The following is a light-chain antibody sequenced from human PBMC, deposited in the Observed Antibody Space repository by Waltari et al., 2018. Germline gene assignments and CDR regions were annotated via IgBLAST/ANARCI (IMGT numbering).Light chain of an antibody. J-gene: IGKJ2*01. Sequence: DIQMTQSPSSVSASVGDRVPVACRASQDITTNLNWYQQKPGEAPKVLIYGASTLHRGVSSRFSGSGSGTEFTLTISNLQTEDFATYYCQQSFSIRATFGQGTKLE. V-gene: IGKV1-39*01. CDR2: GAS. CDR1: QDITTN. CDR3: QQSFSIRAT.